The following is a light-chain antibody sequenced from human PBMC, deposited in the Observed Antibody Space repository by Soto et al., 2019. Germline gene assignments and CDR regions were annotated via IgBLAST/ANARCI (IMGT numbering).Light chain of an antibody. Sequence: IVLTQSPGTLSASPGGRATLSCRSSETVYDRQLAWYQQRAGQAPRLLIYAISTRAAGIPDRFSGSGSGTDFTLTISRVEPADSAMYYCHQHGGSPETFGQGTKVDIK. V-gene: IGKV3-20*01. CDR1: ETVYDRQ. CDR3: HQHGGSPET. CDR2: AIS. J-gene: IGKJ1*01.